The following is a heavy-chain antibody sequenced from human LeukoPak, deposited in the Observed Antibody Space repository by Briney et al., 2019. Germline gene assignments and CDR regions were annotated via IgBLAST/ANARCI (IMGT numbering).Heavy chain of an antibody. CDR2: FDPEDGET. CDR3: ATDGGHYSGSYRSPYAFDI. CDR1: GYTLTELS. J-gene: IGHJ3*02. Sequence: ASVKLSYKVSGYTLTELSMHWVRQAPGKGLEWMGGFDPEDGETIYAQKFQGRVTMTEDTSTDTAYMELSSLRSEDTAVYYCATDGGHYSGSYRSPYAFDIWGQGTMVTVSS. V-gene: IGHV1-24*01. D-gene: IGHD1-26*01.